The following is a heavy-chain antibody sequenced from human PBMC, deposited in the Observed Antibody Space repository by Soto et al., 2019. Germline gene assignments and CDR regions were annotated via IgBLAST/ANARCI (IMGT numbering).Heavy chain of an antibody. CDR3: VSKLGSCTGGSCNWYFDL. CDR1: GGSFRGFY. J-gene: IGHJ2*01. Sequence: SETLSLTCAVYGGSFRGFYWSWIRQPTGKGLEWIGEINHSGSTNYNPSLKSRVTISADTSKNQFSLQLSSVTAADTAVYYCVSKLGSCTGGSCNWYFDLWGRGTLVTVSS. V-gene: IGHV4-34*01. D-gene: IGHD2-15*01. CDR2: INHSGST.